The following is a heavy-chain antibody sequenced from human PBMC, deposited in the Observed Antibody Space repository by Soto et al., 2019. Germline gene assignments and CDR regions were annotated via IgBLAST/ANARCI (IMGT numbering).Heavy chain of an antibody. V-gene: IGHV3-23*01. Sequence: GGSLRLSCAASGFTFSSYAMSWVRQAPGKGLEWVSAISGSGGSTYYADSVKGRFTISRDNSKNTLYLQMNSLRAKDTAVYYCARASMVRGPLNYYWGQGTLVTVSS. J-gene: IGHJ4*02. D-gene: IGHD3-10*01. CDR3: ARASMVRGPLNYY. CDR2: ISGSGGST. CDR1: GFTFSSYA.